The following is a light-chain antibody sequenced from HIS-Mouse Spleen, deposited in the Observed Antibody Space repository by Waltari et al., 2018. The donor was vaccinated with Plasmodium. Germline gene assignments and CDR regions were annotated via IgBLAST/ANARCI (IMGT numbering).Light chain of an antibody. Sequence: QSALTQPASVSGSPGQSITISCTGTSSDVGVYNYVSWYQQHPGTAPKLMIYEVSNRPSGVSNRFSGSKSGNTASLTISGLQAEDEADYYCSSYTSSSTLLYVFGTGTKVTVL. CDR3: SSYTSSSTLLYV. J-gene: IGLJ1*01. V-gene: IGLV2-14*01. CDR2: EVS. CDR1: SSDVGVYNY.